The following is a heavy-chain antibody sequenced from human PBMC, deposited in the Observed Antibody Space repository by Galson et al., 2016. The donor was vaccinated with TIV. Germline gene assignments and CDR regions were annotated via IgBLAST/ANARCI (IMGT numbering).Heavy chain of an antibody. CDR1: GYSFINHD. Sequence: SVKVSCKASGYSFINHDINWVRQATGQGLEWMGWMNPYSGNTGYAQKFQGRVTMTRNTAISTACMELNSLTSEDTAVYYCARAVGGNWFDPWGQGTLVTVSS. D-gene: IGHD3-16*01. CDR2: MNPYSGNT. CDR3: ARAVGGNWFDP. J-gene: IGHJ5*02. V-gene: IGHV1-8*02.